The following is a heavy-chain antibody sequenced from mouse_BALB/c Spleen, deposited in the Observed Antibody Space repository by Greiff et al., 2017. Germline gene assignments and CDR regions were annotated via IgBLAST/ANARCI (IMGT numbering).Heavy chain of an antibody. Sequence: QVQLQQPGAELMKPGASVKISCKATGYTFSSYWIEWVKQRPGHGLEWIGEILPGSGSTNYNEKFKGKATFTADTSSNTAYMQLSSLTSEDSAVYYCAGGNYGGAMDYWGQGTSVTVSS. V-gene: IGHV1-9*01. CDR3: AGGNYGGAMDY. D-gene: IGHD2-1*01. CDR2: ILPGSGST. J-gene: IGHJ4*01. CDR1: GYTFSSYW.